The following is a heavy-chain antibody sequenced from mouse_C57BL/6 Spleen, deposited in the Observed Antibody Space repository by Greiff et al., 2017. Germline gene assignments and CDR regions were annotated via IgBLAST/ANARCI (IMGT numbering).Heavy chain of an antibody. CDR2: IWSGGST. CDR1: GFSLTSYG. CDR3: ARKNDYDGWYFDV. V-gene: IGHV2-2*01. Sequence: VKLQESGPGLVQPSQSLSITCTVSGFSLTSYGVHWVRQSPGKGLEWLGVIWSGGSTDYNAAFISRLSISKDNSKSQVFFKMNSLQADDTAIYYCARKNDYDGWYFDVWGTGTTVTVSS. J-gene: IGHJ1*03. D-gene: IGHD2-4*01.